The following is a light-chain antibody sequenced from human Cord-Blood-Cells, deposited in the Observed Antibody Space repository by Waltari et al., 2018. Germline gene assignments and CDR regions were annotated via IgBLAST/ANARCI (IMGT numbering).Light chain of an antibody. J-gene: IGLJ1*01. V-gene: IGLV3-1*01. CDR2: QDS. CDR1: KLGDKY. Sequence: SYELTQPPSVSVFPGQTARITCSGDKLGDKYACWYQQKPGQSPVLVIYQDSKRPSGIPERFSGSNSGNTATLTISGTQAMDEADYYCQAWDSSTYVFGTGTKVTVL. CDR3: QAWDSSTYV.